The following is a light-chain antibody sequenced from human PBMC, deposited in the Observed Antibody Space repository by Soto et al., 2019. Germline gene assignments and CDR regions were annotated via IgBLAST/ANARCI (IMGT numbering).Light chain of an antibody. Sequence: DFQMTQSPSSVSASVGDRVTISCRASRDINTWLAWYQPKPGKATQLLIYAASTLQNGVPSRFSRSGYGTDFTRTISSLQTEDVATDYGHQANTLALTFGGGTKVEIK. J-gene: IGKJ4*01. CDR3: HQANTLALT. V-gene: IGKV1-12*01. CDR1: RDINTW. CDR2: AAS.